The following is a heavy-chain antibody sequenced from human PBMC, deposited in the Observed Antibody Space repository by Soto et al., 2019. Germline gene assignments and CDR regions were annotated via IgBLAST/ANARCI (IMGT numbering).Heavy chain of an antibody. Sequence: GGSLRLSCEASGFTFTTSAMSWVRQAPGKGLEWVSVISGSGGSSYYAGSVKGRFTISRDNSKNTLYLQMNSLRAEDTAVYYCAKEVGGLAQNINGYMDVWGKGTTVTVSS. V-gene: IGHV3-23*01. J-gene: IGHJ6*03. D-gene: IGHD3-16*01. CDR1: GFTFTTSA. CDR2: ISGSGGSS. CDR3: AKEVGGLAQNINGYMDV.